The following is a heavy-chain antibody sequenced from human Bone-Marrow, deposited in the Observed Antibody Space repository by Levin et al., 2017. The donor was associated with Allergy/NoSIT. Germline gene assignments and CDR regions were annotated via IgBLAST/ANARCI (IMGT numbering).Heavy chain of an antibody. CDR1: GYSFSIYG. CDR2: ISAYTGNT. D-gene: IGHD6-13*01. V-gene: IGHV1-18*01. CDR3: ARGTAAGEIDY. Sequence: RASVKVSCKASGYSFSIYGFNWVRQAPGQGLEWLGWISAYTGNTDYAQKFQGRVTMTTDTSTSTAYMDLRSLRSDDTAVYYCARGTAAGEIDYWGQGTLVTVSS. J-gene: IGHJ4*02.